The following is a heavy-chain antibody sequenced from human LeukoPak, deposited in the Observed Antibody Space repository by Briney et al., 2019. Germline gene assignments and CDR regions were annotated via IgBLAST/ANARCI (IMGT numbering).Heavy chain of an antibody. J-gene: IGHJ4*02. CDR1: GFTFTNAW. D-gene: IGHD3-10*01. CDR3: VTYGSARKFDY. Sequence: GGSLRLSCAASGFTFTNAWMSWVRQAPGKELEWVGRIKSKTDDGTTDYAAPVKGRFTISRDDSKNTLYLQMNSLKTEDTAVYYCVTYGSARKFDYWGQGTLVTVSS. V-gene: IGHV3-15*01. CDR2: IKSKTDDGTT.